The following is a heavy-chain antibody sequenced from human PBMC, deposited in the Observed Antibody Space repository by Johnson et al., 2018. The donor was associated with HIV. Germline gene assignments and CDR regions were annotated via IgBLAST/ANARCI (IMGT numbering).Heavy chain of an antibody. Sequence: VQLVESGGGLVQPGGSLRLSCAASGFIVRSNYMNWVRQAPGKGLEWVSVIYSVGDTYYSDSVMGRFTISRDTSKNTLYLQMNSLRGDDTAVYYCTRVSSTSWALDIWGQGTLVTVSS. D-gene: IGHD2-15*01. V-gene: IGHV3-66*01. CDR1: GFIVRSNY. CDR2: IYSVGDT. CDR3: TRVSSTSWALDI. J-gene: IGHJ3*02.